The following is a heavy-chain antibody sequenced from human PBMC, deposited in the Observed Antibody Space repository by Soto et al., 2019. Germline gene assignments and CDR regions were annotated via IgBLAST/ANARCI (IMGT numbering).Heavy chain of an antibody. D-gene: IGHD1-7*01. CDR2: IYYSGYT. J-gene: IGHJ4*02. V-gene: IGHV4-59*01. CDR1: GDSIRSYY. CDR3: GRGFRGNYPSRPEEQYYFDS. Sequence: SETLSLTCTVSGDSIRSYYWSWIRQPPGKGLEWIGYIYYSGYTSYNPSLKSRVTISVDTSKNQFALKLNSVTAADTAVYCSGRGFRGNYPSRPEEQYYFDSWGQGTLVTISA.